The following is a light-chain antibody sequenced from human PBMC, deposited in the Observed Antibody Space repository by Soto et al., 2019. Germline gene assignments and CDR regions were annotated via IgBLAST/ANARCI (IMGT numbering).Light chain of an antibody. J-gene: IGLJ2*01. CDR3: AAWDDTLKGLV. V-gene: IGLV1-47*01. Sequence: QSVLTQPPSASGTPGQRVTISCSGSSSNIGSNYVYWYQQVPGTAPRLLMYRASQRPSGVPDRFSGSKSGTSASLAISGLRSEDEADYYGAAWDDTLKGLVFGGGTKLTVL. CDR1: SSNIGSNY. CDR2: RAS.